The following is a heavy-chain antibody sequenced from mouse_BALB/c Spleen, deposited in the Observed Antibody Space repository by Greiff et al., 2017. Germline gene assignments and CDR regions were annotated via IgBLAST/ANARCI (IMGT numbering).Heavy chain of an antibody. CDR3: AFYDGYYRYFDY. J-gene: IGHJ2*01. Sequence: EVKLVESGGGLVKPGGSLKLSCAASGFTFSSYAMSWVRQTPEKRLEWVASISSGGSTYYPDSVKGRFTISRDNARNILYLQMSSLRSEDTAMYYCAFYDGYYRYFDYWGQGTTLTVSS. V-gene: IGHV5-6-5*01. D-gene: IGHD2-3*01. CDR2: ISSGGST. CDR1: GFTFSSYA.